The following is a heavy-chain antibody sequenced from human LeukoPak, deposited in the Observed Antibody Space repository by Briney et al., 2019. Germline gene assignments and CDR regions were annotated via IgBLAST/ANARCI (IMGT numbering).Heavy chain of an antibody. Sequence: GGSLRLSCAASGFTFSDYYMSWIRQAPGKGLEWVSYVSPSGATISYADSVKGRFTTSRDNAKSSLYLQMNSLRAEDTAVYYCARCRGHSCCFDNWGQGTQVTVSS. CDR3: ARCRGHSCCFDN. V-gene: IGHV3-11*01. CDR1: GFTFSDYY. D-gene: IGHD2-15*01. J-gene: IGHJ4*02. CDR2: VSPSGATI.